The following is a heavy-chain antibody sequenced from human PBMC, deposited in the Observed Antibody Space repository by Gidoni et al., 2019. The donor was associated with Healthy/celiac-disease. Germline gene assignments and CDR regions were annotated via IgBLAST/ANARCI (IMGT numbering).Heavy chain of an antibody. D-gene: IGHD2-15*01. CDR2: IYYSGST. CDR1: GGPISSYY. J-gene: IGHJ2*01. V-gene: IGHV4-59*01. Sequence: QVQLQESGPGLVKPSETLSLTCTVSGGPISSYYWSWIRQPPGKGLEWIGYIYYSGSTNYNPSLKSRVTISVDTSKNQFSLKLSSVTAADTAVYYCARDGCSGGSCYSTYWYFDLWGRGTLVTVSS. CDR3: ARDGCSGGSCYSTYWYFDL.